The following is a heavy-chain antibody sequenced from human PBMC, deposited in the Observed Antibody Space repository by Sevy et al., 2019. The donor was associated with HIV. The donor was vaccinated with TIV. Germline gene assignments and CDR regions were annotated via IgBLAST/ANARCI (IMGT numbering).Heavy chain of an antibody. Sequence: GGSLRLSCAASGFTFSSYWMSWVRQAPGKGLEWVANIKQGGTEKYYVDSVKGRFTSSRDNAKNSLYLQMNSLRAEDMAVYYCARGYCSGGSCYYYYYGMDVWGQGTTVTVSS. D-gene: IGHD2-15*01. CDR3: ARGYCSGGSCYYYYYGMDV. V-gene: IGHV3-7*01. CDR2: IKQGGTEK. CDR1: GFTFSSYW. J-gene: IGHJ6*02.